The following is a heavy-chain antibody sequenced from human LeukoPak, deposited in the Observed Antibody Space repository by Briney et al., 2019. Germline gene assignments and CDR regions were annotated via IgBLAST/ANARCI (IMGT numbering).Heavy chain of an antibody. Sequence: SETLSLTCTVSGGSISSGGYYWSWIRQHPGKGLEWIGYIYYSGSTYYNPSLKSRVTISVDTSKNQFSLKLSSVTAADTAVYYCARDYNRDAFDIWGQGTMVTVSS. CDR3: ARDYNRDAFDI. CDR1: GGSISSGGYY. D-gene: IGHD1-1*01. CDR2: IYYSGST. J-gene: IGHJ3*02. V-gene: IGHV4-30-4*08.